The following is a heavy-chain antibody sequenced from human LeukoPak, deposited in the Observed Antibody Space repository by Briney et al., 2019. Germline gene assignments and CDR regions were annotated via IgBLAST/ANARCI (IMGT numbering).Heavy chain of an antibody. Sequence: VKVSCKASGGTFSSYAISWVRQAPGQGLEWMGRIIPILGIANYAQKFQGRVTITADKSTSTAYMELSSLRSEDTAVYYCARVVDDSRSDYFDYWGQGTLVTVSS. CDR1: GGTFSSYA. D-gene: IGHD3-22*01. V-gene: IGHV1-69*04. CDR3: ARVVDDSRSDYFDY. CDR2: IIPILGIA. J-gene: IGHJ4*02.